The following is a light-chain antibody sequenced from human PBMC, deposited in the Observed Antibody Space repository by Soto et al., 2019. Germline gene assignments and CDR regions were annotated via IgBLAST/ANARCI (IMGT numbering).Light chain of an antibody. J-gene: IGLJ1*01. CDR2: DVS. CDR3: SSYTSSSTYV. Sequence: QSALTQPASVSGSPGQSITISCTGTSSDVGGYNYVSWYQQHQGKAPKLMIYDVSNRPSGVSTRFSGSKSGNTASLTISGLQAEDEADYYCSSYTSSSTYVFGSGTKLTV. CDR1: SSDVGGYNY. V-gene: IGLV2-14*01.